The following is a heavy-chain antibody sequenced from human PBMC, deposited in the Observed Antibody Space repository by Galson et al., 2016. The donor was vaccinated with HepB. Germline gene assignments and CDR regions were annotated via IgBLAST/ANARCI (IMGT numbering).Heavy chain of an antibody. CDR3: AKDRGPAVVGWFDS. J-gene: IGHJ5*01. V-gene: IGHV3-23*01. Sequence: SLRLSCAASGFIFPNFAVSWVRQAPEKGLEWVSGISDSGGSTYYADSVKGRFTISRDNSKKTVYLQMNRLRAEDTALYYCAKDRGPAVVGWFDSWGQGTQVTVFS. CDR1: GFIFPNFA. D-gene: IGHD2-15*01. CDR2: ISDSGGST.